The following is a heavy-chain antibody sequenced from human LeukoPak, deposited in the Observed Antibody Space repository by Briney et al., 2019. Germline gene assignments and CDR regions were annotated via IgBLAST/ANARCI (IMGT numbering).Heavy chain of an antibody. CDR1: GGTFSSYA. Sequence: GASVKVSCKASGGTFSSYAISWVRQAPGQGLEWMGGIIPIFGTANYAQKFQGRVTITADESTSTAYMELSSLRSEDTAVYYCARGGPPGGKLPGYSSSWFQYYFDYWGQGTLITVSS. J-gene: IGHJ4*02. CDR2: IIPIFGTA. CDR3: ARGGPPGGKLPGYSSSWFQYYFDY. D-gene: IGHD6-13*01. V-gene: IGHV1-69*13.